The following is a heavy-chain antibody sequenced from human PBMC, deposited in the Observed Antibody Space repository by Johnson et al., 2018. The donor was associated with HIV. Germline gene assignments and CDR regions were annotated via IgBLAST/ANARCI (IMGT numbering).Heavy chain of an antibody. J-gene: IGHJ3*01. CDR1: GFTFGSYA. V-gene: IGHV3-48*04. CDR2: ISSSGSTI. Sequence: VQLVESGGGLVQPGGSLRLSCAASGFTFGSYAMSWVRQAPGKGLEWVSYISSSGSTIYYADSVKGRFTISRDNAKNSLYLQMNSLRAEDTAVYYWARPYSESIYAAFSLWGQGTMVTVSS. D-gene: IGHD2/OR15-2a*01. CDR3: ARPYSESIYAAFSL.